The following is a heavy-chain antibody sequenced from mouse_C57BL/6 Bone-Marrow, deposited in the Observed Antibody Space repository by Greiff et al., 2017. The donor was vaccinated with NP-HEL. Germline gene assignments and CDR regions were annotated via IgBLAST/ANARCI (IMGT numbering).Heavy chain of an antibody. CDR3: ARRDYGSSFPYAMDY. CDR1: GYAFSSSW. CDR2: IYPGDGAT. Sequence: QVHVKQSGPELVKPGASVKISCKASGYAFSSSWMNWVKQRPGKGLEWIGRIYPGDGATNYNGKFKGKATLTADKSSSTAYMQLSSLTSEDSAVYFCARRDYGSSFPYAMDYWGQGTSVTVSS. V-gene: IGHV1-82*01. D-gene: IGHD1-1*01. J-gene: IGHJ4*01.